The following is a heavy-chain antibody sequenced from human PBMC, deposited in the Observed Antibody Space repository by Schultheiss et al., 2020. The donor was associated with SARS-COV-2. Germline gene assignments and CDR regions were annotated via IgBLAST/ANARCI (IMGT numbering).Heavy chain of an antibody. CDR3: ARDNPVAVLLDWFDP. V-gene: IGHV4-61*01. Sequence: SQTLSLTCTVSGGSVSSGSYYWSWIRQPPGKGLEWIGYIYYSGSTNYNPSLKSRVTISVDTSKNQFSLRLRSVTAADTAVYYCARDNPVAVLLDWFDPWGQGTLVTVSS. CDR2: IYYSGST. D-gene: IGHD1-14*01. J-gene: IGHJ5*02. CDR1: GGSVSSGSYY.